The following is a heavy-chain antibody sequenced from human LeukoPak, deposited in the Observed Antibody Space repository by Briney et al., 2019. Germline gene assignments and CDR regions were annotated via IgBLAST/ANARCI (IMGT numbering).Heavy chain of an antibody. CDR1: NDSINSGTSF. Sequence: PSETLSLTCTVSNDSINSGTSFWSWIRQPAGKGLEWIGRIYSSGSTNYNPSLKSRVTMSVDTSKNQFSLKLNSVTAADTAVYYCARGRGYSGYDLVYWGQGTLVTVSS. D-gene: IGHD5-12*01. V-gene: IGHV4-61*10. J-gene: IGHJ4*02. CDR2: IYSSGST. CDR3: ARGRGYSGYDLVY.